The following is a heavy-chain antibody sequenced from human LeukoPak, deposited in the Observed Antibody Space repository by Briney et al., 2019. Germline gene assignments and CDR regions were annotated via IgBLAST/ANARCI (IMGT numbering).Heavy chain of an antibody. J-gene: IGHJ4*02. CDR1: GFTFITYW. CDR2: INSDGSAT. V-gene: IGHV3-74*01. CDR3: TRGASILTGYYYFNY. D-gene: IGHD3-9*01. Sequence: GGSLRLSCAASGFTFITYWMHWVRQAPGKGLVWVSRINSDGSATNYADSVKGRFTISRDNAKNTLYLQMNSLRAEDTAVYFCTRGASILTGYYYFNYWGQGTLAIVSS.